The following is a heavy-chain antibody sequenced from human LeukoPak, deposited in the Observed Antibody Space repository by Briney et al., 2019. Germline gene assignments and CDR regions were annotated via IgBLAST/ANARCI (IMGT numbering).Heavy chain of an antibody. CDR1: GYTFTGYY. CDR2: INPNSGGT. V-gene: IGHV1-2*02. CDR3: ARGPLDIVVVPAANPFDY. D-gene: IGHD2-2*03. Sequence: ASVKVSCKASGYTFTGYYMHWVRQAPGQGLEWMGWINPNSGGTNYAQKFQGRVTMTRDTSISTAYMELSRLRSDDTAVYYCARGPLDIVVVPAANPFDYWGQGTLVTVSS. J-gene: IGHJ4*02.